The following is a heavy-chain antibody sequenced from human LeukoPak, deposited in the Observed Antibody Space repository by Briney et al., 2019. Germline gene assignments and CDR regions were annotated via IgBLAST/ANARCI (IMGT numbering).Heavy chain of an antibody. CDR2: INPNSGGT. CDR3: AREVDQLVLLRSNWFDP. J-gene: IGHJ5*02. D-gene: IGHD6-6*01. Sequence: ASVKVSCXASGYTFTGYYMHWVRQAPGQGLEWMGWINPNSGGTNYAQKFQGRVTMTRDTSISTAYMELSRLRSDDTAVYYCAREVDQLVLLRSNWFDPWGQGTLVTVSS. CDR1: GYTFTGYY. V-gene: IGHV1-2*02.